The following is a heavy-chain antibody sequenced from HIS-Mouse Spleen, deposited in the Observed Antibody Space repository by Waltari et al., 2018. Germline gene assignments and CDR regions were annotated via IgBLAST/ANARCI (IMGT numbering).Heavy chain of an antibody. CDR3: AREIPYSSSWYDWYFDL. V-gene: IGHV4-39*07. CDR2: IYYSGST. Sequence: QLQLQESGPGLVKPSETVSLPCTVSGGSISSRSYYRRWYRQTPGKGLEWIGSIYYSGSTYYNPSLKSRVTISVDTSKNQFSLKLSSVTAADTAVYYCAREIPYSSSWYDWYFDLWGRGTLVTVSS. J-gene: IGHJ2*01. D-gene: IGHD6-13*01. CDR1: GGSISSRSYY.